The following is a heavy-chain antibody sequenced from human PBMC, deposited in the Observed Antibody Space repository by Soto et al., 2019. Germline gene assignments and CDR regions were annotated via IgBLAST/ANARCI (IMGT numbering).Heavy chain of an antibody. J-gene: IGHJ4*02. CDR1: GFTCSSHA. CDR3: AKSTHYYDSSPGPFDY. CDR2: ISGSGGRT. D-gene: IGHD3-22*01. V-gene: IGHV3-23*01. Sequence: GGSLGLPCAASGFTCSSHALSWVRQAPGKGLEWVSAISGSGGRTYYADSVKGWFTISRDNSKNTLYMRMNSLRAEDTAVYYCAKSTHYYDSSPGPFDYWGQGTLGTVSS.